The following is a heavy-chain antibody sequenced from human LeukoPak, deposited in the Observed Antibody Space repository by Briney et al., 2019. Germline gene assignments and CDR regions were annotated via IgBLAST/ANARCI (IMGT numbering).Heavy chain of an antibody. V-gene: IGHV3-7*02. Sequence: GGSLRLSCAASGFTFSSYWMSWVRQAPGKGLEWVASTKQDGSEKYYVDSVKGRFTISRDNAKNSLYLQMNSLRAEDTAVYYCARVGAMVRGVLNWFDPWGQGTLVTVSS. CDR3: ARVGAMVRGVLNWFDP. CDR1: GFTFSSYW. J-gene: IGHJ5*02. CDR2: TKQDGSEK. D-gene: IGHD3-10*01.